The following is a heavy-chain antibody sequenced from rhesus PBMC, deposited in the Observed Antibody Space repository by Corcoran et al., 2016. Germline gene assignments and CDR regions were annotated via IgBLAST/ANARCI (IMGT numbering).Heavy chain of an antibody. Sequence: QLQLQESGPGLVKPSETLSLTCAVSGGSISSNYWSWIRQPPGKGLEWIGRISGSGGSTEDHPSLKSRVNISTDTSKNQFSLKLSSVTAADTAVYYCASFYYDSGYYPYFDYWGQGVLVTVSS. CDR1: GGSISSNY. CDR2: ISGSGGST. V-gene: IGHV4-173*01. CDR3: ASFYYDSGYYPYFDY. J-gene: IGHJ4*01. D-gene: IGHD3-28*01.